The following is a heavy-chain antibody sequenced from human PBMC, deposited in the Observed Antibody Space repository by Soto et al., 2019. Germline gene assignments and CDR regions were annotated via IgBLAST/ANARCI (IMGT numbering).Heavy chain of an antibody. V-gene: IGHV4-31*03. Sequence: SETLSLTCTVSGGSISSGGYYWSWIRQHPGKGLEWIWYIYYSGSTYYNPSLKSRVTISVDTSKNQFSLKLSSVTAADTAVYYCARGWTTWRFDYWGQGTLVTVSS. CDR1: GGSISSGGYY. CDR2: IYYSGST. CDR3: ARGWTTWRFDY. D-gene: IGHD4-4*01. J-gene: IGHJ4*02.